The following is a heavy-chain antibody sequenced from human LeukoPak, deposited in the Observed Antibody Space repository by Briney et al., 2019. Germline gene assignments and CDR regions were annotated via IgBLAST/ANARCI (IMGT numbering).Heavy chain of an antibody. CDR1: GYTFTGYY. D-gene: IGHD3-9*01. CDR2: INPNSGGT. CDR3: ARDWAVEDADYDILTGYPGGYGMDV. Sequence: ASVKVSCKASGYTFTGYYMHWVRQAPGQGLEWMGWINPNSGGTNYAQKFQGRVTITADKSTSTAYMELSSLRSEDTAVYYCARDWAVEDADYDILTGYPGGYGMDVWGQGTTVTVSS. V-gene: IGHV1-2*02. J-gene: IGHJ6*02.